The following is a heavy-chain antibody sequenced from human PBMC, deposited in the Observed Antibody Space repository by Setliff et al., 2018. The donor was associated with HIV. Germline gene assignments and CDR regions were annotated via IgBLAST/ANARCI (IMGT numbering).Heavy chain of an antibody. CDR3: ATSPAGEILGSRPFYFDY. CDR1: GGSISSSTYY. CDR2: IYYSGST. D-gene: IGHD3-10*01. Sequence: SETLSLTCTVFGGSISSSTYYWGWIRQHPGKGLEWIGYIYYSGSTYYSPSLKSRVTISEDTSKNQFSLKMRSVTAADTAVYYCATSPAGEILGSRPFYFDYWGQGTLVTVSS. J-gene: IGHJ4*02. V-gene: IGHV4-31*03.